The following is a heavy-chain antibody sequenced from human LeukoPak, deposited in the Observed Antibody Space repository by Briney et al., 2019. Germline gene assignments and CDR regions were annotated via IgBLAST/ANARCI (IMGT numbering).Heavy chain of an antibody. Sequence: GGSLRLSCAASGFTFGSYGMHWVRQAPGKGLEWLAAISYDGSNKYYADSVKGRFTISRDNSKNTLYLQMNSLRVEDTAVFYCARANYFVLSGYYWAFDYWGQGTLVTVSS. D-gene: IGHD3-22*01. CDR1: GFTFGSYG. J-gene: IGHJ4*02. V-gene: IGHV3-30-3*01. CDR3: ARANYFVLSGYYWAFDY. CDR2: ISYDGSNK.